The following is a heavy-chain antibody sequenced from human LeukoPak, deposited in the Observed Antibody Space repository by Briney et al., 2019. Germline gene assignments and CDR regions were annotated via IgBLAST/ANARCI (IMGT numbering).Heavy chain of an antibody. Sequence: GASVKVSCKASGYTFTSYGISWVRQAPGQGLEWMGRISAYNGNTNYAQKLQGRVTMTTDISTSTAYMELRSLRSDDTAVYYCARDTPPADFWSGYYTSYYYYMDVWGKGTTVTVSS. CDR3: ARDTPPADFWSGYYTSYYYYMDV. J-gene: IGHJ6*03. D-gene: IGHD3-3*01. V-gene: IGHV1-18*01. CDR1: GYTFTSYG. CDR2: ISAYNGNT.